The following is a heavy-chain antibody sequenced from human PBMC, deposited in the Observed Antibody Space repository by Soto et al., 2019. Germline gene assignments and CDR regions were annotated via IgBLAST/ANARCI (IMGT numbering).Heavy chain of an antibody. CDR2: INHSGST. CDR3: ARGGIVVVPAARRFDP. J-gene: IGHJ5*02. D-gene: IGHD2-2*01. Sequence: QVQLQQWGAGLLKPSETLSLTCAVYGGSFSGYYWSWIRQPPGKGLEWIGEINHSGSTIYNPSLKSRVTISVDTSKNQFSLKLSSVTAADTAVYYCARGGIVVVPAARRFDPWGQGTLVTVSS. V-gene: IGHV4-34*01. CDR1: GGSFSGYY.